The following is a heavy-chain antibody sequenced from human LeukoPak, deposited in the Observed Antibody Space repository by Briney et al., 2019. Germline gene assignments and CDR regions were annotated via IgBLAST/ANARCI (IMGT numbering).Heavy chain of an antibody. CDR1: GGSISSYY. J-gene: IGHJ4*02. CDR2: IYTSGST. Sequence: SETLSLTCTVSGGSISSYYWSWIRQPPGKGLEWIGYIYTSGSTNYNPSLKSRVTISVDTSKNQFSLKLSSVTAADTAVYYCARGRADVVPFDYWGQGTLVTVSS. D-gene: IGHD2-15*01. V-gene: IGHV4-4*09. CDR3: ARGRADVVPFDY.